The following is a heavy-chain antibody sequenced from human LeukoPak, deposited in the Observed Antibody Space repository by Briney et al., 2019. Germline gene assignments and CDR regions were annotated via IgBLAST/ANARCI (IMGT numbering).Heavy chain of an antibody. J-gene: IGHJ3*02. V-gene: IGHV3-48*02. Sequence: PGGSLRLSCAASGFTFSSYSMNWVRQAPGKGLEWVSYISSSSSSIYYADSVKGRFTISRDNAKNSLYLQMNSLTDEDTAVYYCARDRRITVIVVVTNDAFDIWGQGTMVTVSS. D-gene: IGHD3-22*01. CDR2: ISSSSSSI. CDR3: ARDRRITVIVVVTNDAFDI. CDR1: GFTFSSYS.